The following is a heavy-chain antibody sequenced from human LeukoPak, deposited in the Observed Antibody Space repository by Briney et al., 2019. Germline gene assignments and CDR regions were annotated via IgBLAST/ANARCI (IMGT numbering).Heavy chain of an antibody. J-gene: IGHJ6*04. CDR2: IIPIFGTA. D-gene: IGHD5-12*01. Sequence: GASVKVSCKASGGTFSSYAISWVRQAPGQGLEWMGGIIPIFGTANYAQKFQGRVTITADESTSTAYMELSSLRSEDTAVYYCARDRLSYSGYAYYYYGMDVWGKGTTVTVSS. V-gene: IGHV1-69*01. CDR3: ARDRLSYSGYAYYYYGMDV. CDR1: GGTFSSYA.